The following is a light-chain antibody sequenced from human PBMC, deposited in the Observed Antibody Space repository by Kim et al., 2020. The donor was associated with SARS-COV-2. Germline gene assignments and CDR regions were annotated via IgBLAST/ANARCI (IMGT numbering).Light chain of an antibody. CDR1: QTVRSAF. Sequence: PGERATLSCRASQTVRSAFLAWYQQKPGQAPRLLIHTTSDRATGIPDRFSGSGSGTGFTLTISRLEPEDFGVYYCQQYATSPLTFGGGTKVDIK. CDR3: QQYATSPLT. CDR2: TTS. J-gene: IGKJ4*01. V-gene: IGKV3-20*01.